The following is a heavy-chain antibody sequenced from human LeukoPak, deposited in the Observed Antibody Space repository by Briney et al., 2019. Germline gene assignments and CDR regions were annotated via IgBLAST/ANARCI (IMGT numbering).Heavy chain of an antibody. CDR2: MNPNSGNT. J-gene: IGHJ4*02. CDR1: GYTFTSYD. Sequence: GASVKVSCKASGYTFTSYDINWVRQATGQGLEWMGWMNPNSGNTGYAQKFQGRVTMTRNTSISTAYMELSSLRSEDAAVYYCARGLGGSRHMELLNYWGQGTLVTVSS. V-gene: IGHV1-8*01. CDR3: ARGLGGSRHMELLNY. D-gene: IGHD1-26*01.